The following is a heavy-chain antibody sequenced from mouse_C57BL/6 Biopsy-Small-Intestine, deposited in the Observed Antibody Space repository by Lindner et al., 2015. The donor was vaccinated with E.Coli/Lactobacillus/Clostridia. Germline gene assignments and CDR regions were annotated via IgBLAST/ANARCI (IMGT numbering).Heavy chain of an antibody. CDR3: ARDPLYYDSNGYSRYYYGMDV. J-gene: IGHJ1*01. CDR2: INPSGGSA. CDR1: GFTFTSYY. D-gene: IGHD2-4*01. V-gene: IGHV1-55*01. Sequence: SVKVSCKASGFTFTSYYIHWVRQAPGQGLEWMGIINPSGGSATYAQKFQGRVTMTRDPSTSTVYMALSSLISEDTAVYYCARDPLYYDSNGYSRYYYGMDVWGQGTTVTVSS.